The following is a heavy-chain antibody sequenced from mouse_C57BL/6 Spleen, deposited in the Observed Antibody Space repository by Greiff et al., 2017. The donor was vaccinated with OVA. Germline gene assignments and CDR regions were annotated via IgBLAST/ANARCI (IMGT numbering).Heavy chain of an antibody. CDR2: ISSGSSTI. J-gene: IGHJ1*03. V-gene: IGHV5-17*01. Sequence: EVKVVESGGGLVKPGGSLKLSCAASGFPFSDYGMHWVRQAPEKGLEWVAYISSGSSTIYYADTVKGRFTISRDNAKNTLFLQMTSLRSEDTAMYYCARTHEYYGWYFDVWGTGTTVTVSS. CDR3: ARTHEYYGWYFDV. D-gene: IGHD1-1*01. CDR1: GFPFSDYG.